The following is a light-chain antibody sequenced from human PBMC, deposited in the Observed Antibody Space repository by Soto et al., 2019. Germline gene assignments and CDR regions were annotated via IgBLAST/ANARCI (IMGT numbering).Light chain of an antibody. V-gene: IGKV1-39*01. J-gene: IGKJ5*01. Sequence: DIQMTQSPSSLSASVGDRFTITCRTSQTIGTYLNCYQQKPGKAPKSLIYASSNLQSGVPSRFSGSGSGTDFTLTISSLQPEDFATYYCQQSYNTPITFGQVTLLEI. CDR1: QTIGTY. CDR2: ASS. CDR3: QQSYNTPIT.